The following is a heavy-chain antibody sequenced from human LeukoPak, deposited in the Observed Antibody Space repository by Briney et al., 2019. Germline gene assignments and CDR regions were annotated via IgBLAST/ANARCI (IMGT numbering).Heavy chain of an antibody. D-gene: IGHD2-2*01. CDR1: GGSISSGGYY. CDR3: ARDRGYCSSTSCTKWFDP. V-gene: IGHV4-61*08. Sequence: SETLSLTCTVSGGSISSGGYYWSWIRQHPGKGLEWIGYIYYSGSTYYNPSLKSRVTISVDTSKNQFSLKLSSVTAADTAVYYCARDRGYCSSTSCTKWFDPWGQGTLVTVPS. CDR2: IYYSGST. J-gene: IGHJ5*02.